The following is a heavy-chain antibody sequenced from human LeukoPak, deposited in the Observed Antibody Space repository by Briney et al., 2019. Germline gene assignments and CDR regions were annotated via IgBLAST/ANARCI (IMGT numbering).Heavy chain of an antibody. Sequence: SETLSLTCTVSGYSISSGYYWGWIRQPPGKGLEWIGSIYHSGSTYYNPSLKSRVTISVDTSKNQLSLKVSSVTAADTAVYYCAIGPVEMATTWGQGTLVTVSS. V-gene: IGHV4-38-2*02. CDR1: GYSISSGYY. D-gene: IGHD5-24*01. J-gene: IGHJ5*02. CDR3: AIGPVEMATT. CDR2: IYHSGST.